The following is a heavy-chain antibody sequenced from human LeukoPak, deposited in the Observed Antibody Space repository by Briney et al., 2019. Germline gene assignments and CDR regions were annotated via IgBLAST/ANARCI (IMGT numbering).Heavy chain of an antibody. CDR1: GFTFSDYY. CDR2: SSSSGSTI. J-gene: IGHJ4*02. CDR3: ARGPTTVTSPHFDY. D-gene: IGHD4-17*01. V-gene: IGHV3-11*01. Sequence: PGGSLRLSCAASGFTFSDYYMSWIRQAPGKGLECVSYSSSSGSTIYYADSVKGRFTISRDNAKNSLYLQMNSLRAEDTAVYYCARGPTTVTSPHFDYWGQGTLVTVSS.